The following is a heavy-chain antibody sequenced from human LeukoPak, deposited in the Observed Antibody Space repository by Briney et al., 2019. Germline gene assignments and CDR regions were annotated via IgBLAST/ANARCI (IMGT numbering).Heavy chain of an antibody. CDR3: ARSNVLRFLEWSQDPYYFDY. J-gene: IGHJ4*02. CDR2: IYPGDSDT. CDR1: GYSFTSYW. Sequence: GESLKISCKGSGYSFTSYWIGWVRQMPGKGLEWMGIIYPGDSDTRYSPSFQGQVTISADKSISTAYLQWSSLKASDTAMYYCARSNVLRFLEWSQDPYYFDYWGQGTLVTVSS. V-gene: IGHV5-51*01. D-gene: IGHD3-3*01.